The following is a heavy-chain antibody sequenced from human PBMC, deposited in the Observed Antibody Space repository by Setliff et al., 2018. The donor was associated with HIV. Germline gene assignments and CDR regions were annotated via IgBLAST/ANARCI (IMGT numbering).Heavy chain of an antibody. CDR2: IYGSGS. CDR3: ARWTVGELDHFDS. J-gene: IGHJ4*02. Sequence: SETLSLTCTVSGGSMSPYYWSWIRQGDGIGLEWIGRIYGSGSNYNPSLKSRVIISIDTSKNQFALKLSSVTAADTAMYYCARWTVGELDHFDSWGQGTPVTV. D-gene: IGHD4-17*01. V-gene: IGHV4-4*07. CDR1: GGSMSPYY.